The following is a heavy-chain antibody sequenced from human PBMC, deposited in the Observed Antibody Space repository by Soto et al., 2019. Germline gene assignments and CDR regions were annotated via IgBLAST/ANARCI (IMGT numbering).Heavy chain of an antibody. CDR3: ARDPVYGSGMLNYYYGMDV. CDR1: GFTVSSNY. J-gene: IGHJ6*02. D-gene: IGHD3-10*01. Sequence: EVQLVESGGGLVQPGGSLRLSCAASGFTVSSNYMSWVRQAPGKGLEWVSVIYSGGSTYYADSVKGRFTISRDNSKNTLYLQRNSLRPEDTAVYYCARDPVYGSGMLNYYYGMDVWGQGTTVTVSS. V-gene: IGHV3-66*01. CDR2: IYSGGST.